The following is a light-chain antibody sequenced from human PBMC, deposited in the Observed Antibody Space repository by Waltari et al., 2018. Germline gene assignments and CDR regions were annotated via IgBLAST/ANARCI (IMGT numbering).Light chain of an antibody. V-gene: IGKV3-11*01. J-gene: IGKJ5*01. CDR2: DAS. Sequence: EIVLTQSPAPLSLSPGERAPLPCRASQSVSSYLAWYQQKPGQAPRLLIYDASNRATGIPARFSGSGSGTDFTLTISSLEPEDFAVYYCQQRSNWPPITFGQGTRQEIK. CDR3: QQRSNWPPIT. CDR1: QSVSSY.